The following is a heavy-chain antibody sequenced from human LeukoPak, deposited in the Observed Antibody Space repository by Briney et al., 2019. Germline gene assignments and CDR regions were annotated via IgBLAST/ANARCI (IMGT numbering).Heavy chain of an antibody. D-gene: IGHD2-21*02. CDR1: GFTFSSYA. Sequence: GGSLRLSCAASGFTFSSYAMSWVRQAPGQGLEWVSAISGSGGSTYYADSVKGRFTISRDNSKNTLYLQMNSLRAEDTAVYYCAKDPIGVTRSFDYWGQGTLVTVSS. J-gene: IGHJ4*02. V-gene: IGHV3-23*01. CDR3: AKDPIGVTRSFDY. CDR2: ISGSGGST.